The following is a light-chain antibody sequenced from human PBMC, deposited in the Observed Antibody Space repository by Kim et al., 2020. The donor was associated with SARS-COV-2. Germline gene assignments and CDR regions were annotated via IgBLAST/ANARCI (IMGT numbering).Light chain of an antibody. J-gene: IGLJ2*01. V-gene: IGLV3-1*01. Sequence: VSVSPGQTAPTACSGRKLGNKHVSWYQQKPGPSPFLLVYQNNKRPSGIPERFSGSNTGTTATLTVSGTQAMDEADYYCKAWDSGVIFGGGTEVTVL. CDR1: KLGNKH. CDR2: QNN. CDR3: KAWDSGVI.